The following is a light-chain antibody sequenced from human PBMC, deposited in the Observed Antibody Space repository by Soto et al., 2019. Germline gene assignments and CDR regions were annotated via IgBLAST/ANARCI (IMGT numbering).Light chain of an antibody. V-gene: IGKV3-20*01. CDR1: QSVSISY. J-gene: IGKJ2*01. CDR2: GAS. Sequence: EIVLTHSPGTLSLSPGERATLSCRASQSVSISYLAWYQQKPGQAPRLLIYGASSRATGILDRFSGSGSGTDFTLTISRLEPEDFAVYYCQQYGSSPPYTFGQ. CDR3: QQYGSSPPYT.